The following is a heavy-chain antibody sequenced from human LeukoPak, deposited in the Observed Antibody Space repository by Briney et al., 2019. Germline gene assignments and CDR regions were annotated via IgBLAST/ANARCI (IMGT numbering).Heavy chain of an antibody. J-gene: IGHJ4*02. CDR2: ISDSGGST. Sequence: PGGSLRLSCAVSGITLSNDGMSWVRQAPGKGLEWVAGISDSGGSTNYADSVKGRFTISRDNPKNTLYLQMNSLRAEDTAVYYCAKDSLLWFGEPRDYWGQGTLVTVSS. V-gene: IGHV3-23*01. D-gene: IGHD3-10*01. CDR1: GITLSNDG. CDR3: AKDSLLWFGEPRDY.